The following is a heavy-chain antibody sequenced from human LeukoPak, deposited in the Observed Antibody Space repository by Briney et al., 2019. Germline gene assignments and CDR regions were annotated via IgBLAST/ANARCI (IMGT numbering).Heavy chain of an antibody. D-gene: IGHD2-15*01. CDR3: ARDQGSPGYCSGGSCPIGY. CDR1: GFTFSSYA. J-gene: IGHJ4*02. CDR2: ISSNGGST. V-gene: IGHV3-64*01. Sequence: GGSLRLSCAASGFTFSSYAMHWVRQAPGKGLEYVSAISSNGGSTYYANSVKGRFTISGDNSKNTLYLQMGSLRAEDMAVYYCARDQGSPGYCSGGSCPIGYWGQGTLVTVSS.